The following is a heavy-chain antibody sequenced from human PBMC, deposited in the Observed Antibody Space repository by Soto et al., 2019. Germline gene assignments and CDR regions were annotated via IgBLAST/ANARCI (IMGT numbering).Heavy chain of an antibody. Sequence: QVQLVQSGAEVKKPGSSVKVSCKASGGTFSSYAISWVRQAPGQGLEWMVGIIPIFGTANYAQKFQGRVTITADESTSTAYMELSSLRSEDTAVYYCARDMTTEVFYYYYGMDVWGQGTTVTVSS. J-gene: IGHJ6*02. V-gene: IGHV1-69*01. D-gene: IGHD4-4*01. CDR2: IIPIFGTA. CDR3: ARDMTTEVFYYYYGMDV. CDR1: GGTFSSYA.